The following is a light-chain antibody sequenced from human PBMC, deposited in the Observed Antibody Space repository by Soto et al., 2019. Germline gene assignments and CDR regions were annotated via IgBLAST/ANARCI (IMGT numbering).Light chain of an antibody. CDR2: GAS. CDR3: QQRSNWPPIT. Sequence: EIVLTQSPATLSLSPGERAALSCKASQSVHNFLAWYQQKPGQAPRLLISGASTRAAGIPARFSGSGCGTDFTPTISSLEPEDFVVYYGQQRSNWPPITFGQGKQLEIK. CDR1: QSVHNF. V-gene: IGKV3-11*01. J-gene: IGKJ5*01.